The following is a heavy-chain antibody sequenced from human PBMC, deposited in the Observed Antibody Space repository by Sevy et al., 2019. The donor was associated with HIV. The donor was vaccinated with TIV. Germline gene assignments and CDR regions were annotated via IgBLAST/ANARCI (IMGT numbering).Heavy chain of an antibody. Sequence: GGSLRLSCAASGFTFSSYWMSWVRQAPGKGLEWVANIKQDGSEKYYVDSVKGRFTISRDNAKNSLYLQRNSLGAEDTAVYYCARGGDYDYVWGSYRYWDFDYWGQGTLVTVSS. V-gene: IGHV3-7*01. CDR3: ARGGDYDYVWGSYRYWDFDY. D-gene: IGHD3-16*02. CDR1: GFTFSSYW. CDR2: IKQDGSEK. J-gene: IGHJ4*02.